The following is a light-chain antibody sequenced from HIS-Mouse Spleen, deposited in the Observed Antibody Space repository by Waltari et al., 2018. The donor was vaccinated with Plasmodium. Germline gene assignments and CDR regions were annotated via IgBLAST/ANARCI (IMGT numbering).Light chain of an antibody. J-gene: IGLJ3*02. CDR1: STDVGSYNL. Sequence: QSALTQPASVSGSPGQSITISCTGTSTDVGSYNLLPWYQQHPGKAPQLMIYEGSKRPSGVSNRFSGSKSGNTASLTISGLQAEDEADYYCCSYAGSSTPNWVFGGGTKLTVL. CDR3: CSYAGSSTPNWV. CDR2: EGS. V-gene: IGLV2-23*01.